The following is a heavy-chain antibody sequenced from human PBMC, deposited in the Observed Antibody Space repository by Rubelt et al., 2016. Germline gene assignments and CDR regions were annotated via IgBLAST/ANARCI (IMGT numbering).Heavy chain of an antibody. CDR3: ASDQSSEWDNYAMDV. D-gene: IGHD1-14*01. J-gene: IGHJ6*02. CDR1: GFTFSSAS. V-gene: IGHV3-21*02. Sequence: EVQLVESGGGLVKPGGSLRLSCAASGFTFSSASMNWVRQAPGKGLEWVSSISTTSTYIYYTDSVKGRFTISRDNAKNSIYLQINSLRAEDTAVYYCASDQSSEWDNYAMDVGGQGTTVTVSS. CDR2: ISTTSTYI.